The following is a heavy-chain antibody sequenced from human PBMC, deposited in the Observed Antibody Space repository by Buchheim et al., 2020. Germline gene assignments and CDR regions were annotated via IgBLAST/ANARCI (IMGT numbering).Heavy chain of an antibody. CDR3: ARTKSIASVGMGWFDP. CDR2: VHDSGRT. Sequence: QVQLQESGPRLVNPSETLSLTCSVSGDSISSDYWSWIRQPPGKGLEWIGYVHDSGRTNYNPSLKSRVTMSIDTSDKEFSLTLSSVTAADTAVYYCARTKSIASVGMGWFDPWGQG. V-gene: IGHV4-59*01. D-gene: IGHD6-13*01. CDR1: GDSISSDY. J-gene: IGHJ5*02.